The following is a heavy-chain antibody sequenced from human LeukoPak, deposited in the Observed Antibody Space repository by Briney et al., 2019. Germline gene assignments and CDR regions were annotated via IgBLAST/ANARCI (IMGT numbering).Heavy chain of an antibody. CDR2: IYYSGST. CDR1: GGSISSYY. V-gene: IGHV4-59*01. J-gene: IGHJ4*02. CDR3: ARGYSSSWYVGY. D-gene: IGHD6-13*01. Sequence: SETLSLTCSVSGGSISSYYWTWIRQPPGKGLECIGYIYYSGSTNYNPSLKSRVTISVDTSKNQFSLKLSSVTAADTAVYYCARGYSSSWYVGYWGQGTLVTVSS.